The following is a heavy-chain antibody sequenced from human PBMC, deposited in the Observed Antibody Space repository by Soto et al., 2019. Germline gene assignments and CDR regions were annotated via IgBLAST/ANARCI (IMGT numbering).Heavy chain of an antibody. D-gene: IGHD6-13*01. CDR1: GFTFSSYI. CDR3: ARDSEAGADYYYYGMDV. Sequence: GGSLRLSCAASGFTFSSYIMNWVRPAPVQALEWFSYISSSSITIYYADSVKCRFTISRDNAKNSLYLKMNSLRDEDTAVYYCARDSEAGADYYYYGMDVWGQGTTVTVSS. J-gene: IGHJ6*02. CDR2: ISSSSITI. V-gene: IGHV3-48*02.